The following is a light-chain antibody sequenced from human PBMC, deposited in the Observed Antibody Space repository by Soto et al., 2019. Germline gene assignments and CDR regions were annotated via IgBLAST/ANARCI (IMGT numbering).Light chain of an antibody. CDR2: DAS. J-gene: IGKJ5*01. Sequence: EIVLTQSPVTLSLSSGERATLSCRAIQSVSSNYLAWYQQNPGQAPRLLIFDASRRATGIPDRFSGSGSGTDFTLIIIRLEPEELAVYYCQQYGTSPQTFGQGTRLEIK. V-gene: IGKV3-20*01. CDR3: QQYGTSPQT. CDR1: QSVSSNY.